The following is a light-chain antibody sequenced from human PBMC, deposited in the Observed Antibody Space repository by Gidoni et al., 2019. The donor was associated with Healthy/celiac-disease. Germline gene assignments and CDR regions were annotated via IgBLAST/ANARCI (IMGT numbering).Light chain of an antibody. V-gene: IGKV3-20*01. J-gene: IGKJ2*01. CDR2: GAS. CDR1: QSVSSSY. CDR3: QLGYT. Sequence: EIVLTQSPGTLSLSPGERATLSCRASQSVSSSYLAWYQQNPGQAPRLLIYGASSRATGIPDRFSGSGSGTDFTLTISRLEPEDFAVYYCQLGYTFGQGTKLEIK.